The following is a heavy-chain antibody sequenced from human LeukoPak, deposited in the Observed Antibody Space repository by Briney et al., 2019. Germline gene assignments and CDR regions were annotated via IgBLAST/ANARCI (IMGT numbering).Heavy chain of an antibody. CDR2: IYSGGST. Sequence: GGSLRLSCAASGFTVSSNYMSWVRQAPGKGLEWVSVIYSGGSTYYADSVKGRFTISRDNSKNTLYLQMNSLRAEDTAVYYCARTPQQLVHAFDIWGQGTMVTVSS. V-gene: IGHV3-53*01. D-gene: IGHD6-13*01. CDR3: ARTPQQLVHAFDI. J-gene: IGHJ3*02. CDR1: GFTVSSNY.